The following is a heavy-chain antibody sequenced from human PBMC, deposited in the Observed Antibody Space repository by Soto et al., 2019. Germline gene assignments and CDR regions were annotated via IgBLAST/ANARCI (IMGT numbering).Heavy chain of an antibody. CDR1: GYTFASDE. J-gene: IGHJ4*02. CDR2: MNPNSGNT. CDR3: ARERRDGYDN. Sequence: QVQLVQSGAEVKKPGASVKVSCKASGYTFASDEINRVRQATGQGLEWMGWMNPNSGNTAYAQKFQGRVTMTSNTSISTAYMELSSLRSEDTAVYYCARERRDGYDNWGQGTLVTVSS. V-gene: IGHV1-8*01. D-gene: IGHD5-12*01.